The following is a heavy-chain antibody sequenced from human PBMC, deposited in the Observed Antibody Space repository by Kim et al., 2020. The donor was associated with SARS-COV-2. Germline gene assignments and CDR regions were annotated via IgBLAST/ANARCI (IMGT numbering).Heavy chain of an antibody. J-gene: IGHJ6*03. V-gene: IGHV4-34*01. CDR1: GGSFSGYY. Sequence: SETLSLTCAVYGGSFSGYYWSWIRQPPGKGLEWIGEINHSGSTNYNPSLKSRVTISVDTSKNQFSLKLSSVTAADTAVYYCARGTRQWLVRGPYYYYMDVWGKGTRVSVSS. CDR2: INHSGST. CDR3: ARGTRQWLVRGPYYYYMDV. D-gene: IGHD6-19*01.